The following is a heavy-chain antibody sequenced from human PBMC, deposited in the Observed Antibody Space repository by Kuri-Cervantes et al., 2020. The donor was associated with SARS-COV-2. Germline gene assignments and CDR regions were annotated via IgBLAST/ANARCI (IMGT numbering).Heavy chain of an antibody. CDR1: GYTFTSYG. CDR3: ARYNHLGYCSSTSCWNYYGMDV. J-gene: IGHJ6*02. D-gene: IGHD2-2*01. V-gene: IGHV1-18*01. Sequence: ASVKVSCKASGYTFTSYGISWVRQAPGQGLEWMGWISAYNGNTNYAQKLQGRVTMTTDTSTSTAYMELRSLRSDDTAVYYCARYNHLGYCSSTSCWNYYGMDVWGQGTTVTASS. CDR2: ISAYNGNT.